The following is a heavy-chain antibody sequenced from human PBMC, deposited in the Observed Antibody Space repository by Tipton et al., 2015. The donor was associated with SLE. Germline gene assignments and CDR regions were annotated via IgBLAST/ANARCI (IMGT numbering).Heavy chain of an antibody. Sequence: TLSLTCTITGGSFSSFYWSWIRQPAGKGLEWIGRVYISGYTTYSPSLQGRVTMSVDTSKNQFSLKLISVTAADTAAYFCARCVITSFGVVTKALDVWGKGTTVTVSP. CDR1: GGSFSSFY. J-gene: IGHJ6*04. D-gene: IGHD3-3*01. V-gene: IGHV4-4*07. CDR2: VYISGYT. CDR3: ARCVITSFGVVTKALDV.